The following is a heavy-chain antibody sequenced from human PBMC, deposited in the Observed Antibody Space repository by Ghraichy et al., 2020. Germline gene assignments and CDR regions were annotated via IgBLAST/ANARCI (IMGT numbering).Heavy chain of an antibody. CDR2: ISSSSSYI. CDR1: GFTFSSYS. CDR3: ARDRTRFGRAFFDY. D-gene: IGHD3-16*01. Sequence: GESLRLSCAASGFTFSSYSMNWVRQASGKGLEWVSSISSSSSYIYYADSVKGRFTISRDNAKNSLYLQMNSLRAEDTAVYYCARDRTRFGRAFFDYWGQGTLVTVSS. V-gene: IGHV3-21*01. J-gene: IGHJ4*02.